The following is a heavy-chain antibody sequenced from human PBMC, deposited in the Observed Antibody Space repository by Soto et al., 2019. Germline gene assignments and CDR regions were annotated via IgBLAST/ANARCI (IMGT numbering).Heavy chain of an antibody. CDR3: AREGMVRGVITTTGYYYYMDV. Sequence: PSETLSLTCTVSGGSISSYYWSWIRQPPGKGLEWIGYIYYSGSTNYNPSLKSRVTISVDTSKNQFSLKLSSVTAADTAVYYCAREGMVRGVITTTGYYYYMDVWGKGTTVTVSS. CDR2: IYYSGST. D-gene: IGHD3-10*01. CDR1: GGSISSYY. J-gene: IGHJ6*03. V-gene: IGHV4-59*12.